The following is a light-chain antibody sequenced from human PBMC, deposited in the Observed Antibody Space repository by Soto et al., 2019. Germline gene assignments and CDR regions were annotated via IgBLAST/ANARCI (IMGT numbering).Light chain of an antibody. CDR1: SSDVGSSNL. J-gene: IGLJ1*01. Sequence: QSVLTQPASVSGSPGQSITFSCTGTSSDVGSSNLVSWYQQHPGKAPKLLIYEVSKRPSGVSNRVSGSKSGNTASLTISGLQAEDEADYYCCSYAGSSTHVFGTGTKLTVL. V-gene: IGLV2-23*02. CDR3: CSYAGSSTHV. CDR2: EVS.